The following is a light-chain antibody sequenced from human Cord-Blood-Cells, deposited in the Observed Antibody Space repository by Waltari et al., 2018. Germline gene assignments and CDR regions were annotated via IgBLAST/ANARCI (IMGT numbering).Light chain of an antibody. CDR1: SSDVGSYNL. CDR2: GGS. Sequence: QSALTQPASVSGSPGQSITISCTGTSSDVGSYNLVSWYQQHPGKVPKLMICGGSKRPSGVAHRFSGSKSGNTASLTISGLQAEDEADYYCCSYAGSSTYWVFGGGTKLTVL. CDR3: CSYAGSSTYWV. J-gene: IGLJ3*02. V-gene: IGLV2-23*01.